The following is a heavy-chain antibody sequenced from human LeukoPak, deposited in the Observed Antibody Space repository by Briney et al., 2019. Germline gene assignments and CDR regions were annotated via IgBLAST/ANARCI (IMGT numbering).Heavy chain of an antibody. D-gene: IGHD2-21*02. V-gene: IGHV3-23*01. CDR3: AKEAGDWPHNWFDP. CDR2: ISGSGANT. Sequence: PGGSLRLSCAASGLILSNYAMTWVRQAPGKGPEWVSAISGSGANTYYADSVKGRFTISRDNSKNTLYLQMNSLRAEDTAFYYCAKEAGDWPHNWFDPWGQGTLVTVSS. J-gene: IGHJ5*02. CDR1: GLILSNYA.